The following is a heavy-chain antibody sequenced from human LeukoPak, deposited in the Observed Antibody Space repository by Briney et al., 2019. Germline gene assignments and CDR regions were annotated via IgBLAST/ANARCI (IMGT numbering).Heavy chain of an antibody. D-gene: IGHD6-6*01. J-gene: IGHJ4*02. CDR3: ARDHSSSSPPKY. CDR2: IYYSGST. CDR1: GGSISSYY. V-gene: IGHV4-59*01. Sequence: SETLSLTCTVSGGSISSYYWSWIRQPPGKGLGWTGYIYYSGSTNYNPSLKSRVTISVDTSKNQSSLRLSSVTAADTAVYYCARDHSSSSPPKYWGQGTLVTVSS.